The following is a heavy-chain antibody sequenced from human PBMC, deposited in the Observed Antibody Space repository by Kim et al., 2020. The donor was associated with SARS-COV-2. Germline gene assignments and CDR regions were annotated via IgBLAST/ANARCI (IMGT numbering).Heavy chain of an antibody. J-gene: IGHJ4*02. Sequence: YSPSFRCQVTISADTSISTLCLQWSSLRASDTAMYFCARTAAPYGDYYFDYWGQGTLVTVSS. V-gene: IGHV5-51*01. CDR3: ARTAAPYGDYYFDY. D-gene: IGHD4-17*01.